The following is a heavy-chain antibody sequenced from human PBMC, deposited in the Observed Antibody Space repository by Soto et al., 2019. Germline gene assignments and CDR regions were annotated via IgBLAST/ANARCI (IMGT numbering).Heavy chain of an antibody. CDR3: ARHTRYSSGYYFDY. D-gene: IGHD6-19*01. Sequence: SETLSLTCTVSGGSIGSYYWSWIRQPPGKGLEWIGYIYYSGSTNYNPSLKSRVTISVDTSKNQFSLKLSSVTAADTAVYYCARHTRYSSGYYFDYWGQGTLVTVSS. J-gene: IGHJ4*02. V-gene: IGHV4-59*08. CDR1: GGSIGSYY. CDR2: IYYSGST.